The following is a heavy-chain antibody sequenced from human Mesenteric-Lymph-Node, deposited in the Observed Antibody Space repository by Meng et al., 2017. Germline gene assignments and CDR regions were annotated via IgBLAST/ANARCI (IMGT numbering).Heavy chain of an antibody. V-gene: IGHV5-51*01. CDR3: ARVVVVTAITAYYYYGMDV. CDR1: GYSFTSYW. J-gene: IGHJ6*02. D-gene: IGHD2-21*02. CDR2: IYPGDSDT. Sequence: GGSLRLSCKGSGYSFTSYWIGWVRQMPGKGLEWMGIIYPGDSDTRYSPSFQGQVTISADKSISTAYLQWSSLKASDTAMYYCARVVVVTAITAYYYYGMDVWGQGTTVTVSS.